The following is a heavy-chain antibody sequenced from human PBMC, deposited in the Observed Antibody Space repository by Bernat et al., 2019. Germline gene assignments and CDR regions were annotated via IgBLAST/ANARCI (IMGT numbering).Heavy chain of an antibody. V-gene: IGHV3-7*03. D-gene: IGHD2-2*01. CDR2: IKQDGSEK. Sequence: EVQLVESGGGLVQPGGSLRLSCAASGFTFSSYWMSWVRQAPGKGLEWVANIKQDGSEKYYLASVKGRFTISRDNAKNSLYLQMNSLRAEDTAVYYCARVSGIVVPWAAFDIWGQGTMVTVSS. J-gene: IGHJ3*02. CDR3: ARVSGIVVPWAAFDI. CDR1: GFTFSSYW.